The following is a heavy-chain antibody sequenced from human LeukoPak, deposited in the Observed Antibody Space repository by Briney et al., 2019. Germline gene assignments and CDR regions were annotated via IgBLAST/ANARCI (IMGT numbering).Heavy chain of an antibody. V-gene: IGHV5-51*01. D-gene: IGHD3-10*01. CDR3: ARRVRGGELFFDY. CDR1: GYSFTSYW. Sequence: GESLKISCKGSGYSFTSYWIGWVRQMPGKGLEWMGIIYPGDSDTRYSPSFHGQVTTSADKSISTAYLQWSSLKASDTAMYNSARRVRGGELFFDYWGQGTLVTVSS. J-gene: IGHJ4*02. CDR2: IYPGDSDT.